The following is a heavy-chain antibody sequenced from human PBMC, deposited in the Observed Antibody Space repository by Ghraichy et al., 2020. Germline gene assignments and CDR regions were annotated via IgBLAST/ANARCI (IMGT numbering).Heavy chain of an antibody. D-gene: IGHD6-19*01. J-gene: IGHJ4*02. CDR3: ARESVGTGWLGHTNTYYFDY. Sequence: ASVKVSCKASGYTFTSYYMHWVRQAPGQGLEWMGIINPSGGSTSYAQKFQGRVTMTRDTSTSTVYMELSSLRSEDTAVYYCARESVGTGWLGHTNTYYFDYWGQGTLVTVSS. CDR2: INPSGGST. CDR1: GYTFTSYY. V-gene: IGHV1-46*01.